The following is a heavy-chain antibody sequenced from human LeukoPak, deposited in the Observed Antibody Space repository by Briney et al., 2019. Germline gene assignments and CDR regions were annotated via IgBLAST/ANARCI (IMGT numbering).Heavy chain of an antibody. CDR2: IKEDGSEK. CDR3: VTGRLQPAH. V-gene: IGHV3-7*01. CDR1: GFGFGSSW. D-gene: IGHD5-24*01. J-gene: IGHJ4*02. Sequence: GGSLRLSCVVSGFGFGSSWITWVRQAPGRGLEYVANIKEDGSEKYFVDSVKGRFTISGDNAKNSVFLQMNSLRVEDTAVYYCVTGRLQPAHWGQGTLVTVSS.